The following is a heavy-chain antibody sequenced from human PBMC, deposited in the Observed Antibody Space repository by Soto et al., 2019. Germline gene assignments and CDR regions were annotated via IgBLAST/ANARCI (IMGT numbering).Heavy chain of an antibody. CDR3: ARIRISRYSSSWYLFDY. D-gene: IGHD6-13*01. CDR1: GFTFSSYG. Sequence: GGSLRLSCAASGFTFSSYGMHWVRQAPGKGLEWVAVIWYDGSNKYYADSVKGRFTISRDNSKNTLYLQMNSLRAEDTAVYYCARIRISRYSSSWYLFDYWGRGTLVTVSS. CDR2: IWYDGSNK. V-gene: IGHV3-33*01. J-gene: IGHJ4*02.